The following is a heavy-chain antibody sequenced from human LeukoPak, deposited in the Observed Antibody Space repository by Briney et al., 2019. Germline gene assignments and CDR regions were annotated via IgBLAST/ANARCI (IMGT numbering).Heavy chain of an antibody. CDR1: GGSISSSSYY. V-gene: IGHV4-39*01. CDR3: ARQYIVATIIDY. D-gene: IGHD5-12*01. J-gene: IGHJ4*02. Sequence: SETLSLTCTVSGGSISSSSYYWGWIRQPPGKGPEWIGSIYYSGSTYYNPSLKSRVTISVDTSKDQLYLKLSSVTAADTAVYYCARQYIVATIIDYWGQGTLVTVSS. CDR2: IYYSGST.